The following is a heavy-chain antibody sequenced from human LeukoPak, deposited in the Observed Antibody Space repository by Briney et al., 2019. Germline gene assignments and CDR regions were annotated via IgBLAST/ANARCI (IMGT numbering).Heavy chain of an antibody. CDR2: ISGSGGST. V-gene: IGHV3-23*01. J-gene: IGHJ1*01. Sequence: PGGSLRLSCAASGFTFSSYAMSWVRQAPGKGLEWVSAISGSGGSTYYADSVKGRFTISRNNSKNTLYMQMNSLRAEDTAVYYCAKDSGSYHPEYFQHWGQGTLVTVSS. CDR1: GFTFSSYA. CDR3: AKDSGSYHPEYFQH. D-gene: IGHD1-26*01.